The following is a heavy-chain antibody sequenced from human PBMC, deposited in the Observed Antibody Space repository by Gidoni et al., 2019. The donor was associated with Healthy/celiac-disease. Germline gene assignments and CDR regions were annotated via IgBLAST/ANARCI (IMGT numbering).Heavy chain of an antibody. Sequence: EVQLVESGGVVVQPGGSLRLSCAASGFTFDDYTMHWVRQAPGKGLEWVSLISWDGGSTYYADSVKGRFTISRDNSKNSLYLQMNSLRTEDTALYYCAKDGGLWFGELLSHFDYWGQGTLVTVSS. J-gene: IGHJ4*02. V-gene: IGHV3-43*01. CDR3: AKDGGLWFGELLSHFDY. D-gene: IGHD3-10*01. CDR1: GFTFDDYT. CDR2: ISWDGGST.